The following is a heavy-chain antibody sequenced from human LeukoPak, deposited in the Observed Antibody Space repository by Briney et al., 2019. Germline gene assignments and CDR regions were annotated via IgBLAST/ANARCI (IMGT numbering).Heavy chain of an antibody. D-gene: IGHD5-12*01. CDR2: ISSSSSTI. Sequence: QAGGSLRLSCAASGFTFSSYAMNWVRQAPGKGLEWVSYISSSSSTIYYADSVKGRFTISRDNAKNSLYLQMNSLRDEDTAVYYCARGGYSGYDSDFDYWGQGTLATVSS. CDR1: GFTFSSYA. V-gene: IGHV3-48*02. J-gene: IGHJ4*02. CDR3: ARGGYSGYDSDFDY.